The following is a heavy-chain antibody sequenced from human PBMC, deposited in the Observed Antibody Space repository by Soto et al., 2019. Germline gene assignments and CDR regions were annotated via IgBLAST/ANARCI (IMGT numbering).Heavy chain of an antibody. D-gene: IGHD3-3*01. CDR1: GGTFSSYT. CDR2: IIPILGIA. J-gene: IGHJ6*03. V-gene: IGHV1-69*04. CDR3: ARDRLRFLEWLFPGWYYYYMDV. Sequence: SVKVSCKASGGTFSSYTISWVRQAPGQGLEWMGRIIPILGIANYAQKFQGRVTITADKSTSTAYMELSSLRSEDTAVYYCARDRLRFLEWLFPGWYYYYMDVWGKGTTVTVSS.